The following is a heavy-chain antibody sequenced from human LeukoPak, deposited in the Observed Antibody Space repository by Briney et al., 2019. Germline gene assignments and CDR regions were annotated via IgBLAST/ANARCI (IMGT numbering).Heavy chain of an antibody. D-gene: IGHD2-15*01. J-gene: IGHJ4*02. V-gene: IGHV4-59*01. Sequence: SETLSLTCTVSGGSISSYYWSWIRQPPGKGLEWIGYIYYSGSTNYNPSLKSRVTISVDTSKNQFSLKLSSVTAADTAVYYCARAPRWNYFDYWGQGTLVTVSS. CDR2: IYYSGST. CDR3: ARAPRWNYFDY. CDR1: GGSISSYY.